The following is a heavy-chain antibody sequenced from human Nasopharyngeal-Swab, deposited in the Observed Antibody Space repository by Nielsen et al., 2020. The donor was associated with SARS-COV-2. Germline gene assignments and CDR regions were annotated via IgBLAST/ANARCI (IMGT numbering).Heavy chain of an antibody. J-gene: IGHJ6*02. CDR3: ARGPGWVVVVVAAISVAGMDV. CDR1: GYTFTSYD. D-gene: IGHD2-15*01. Sequence: ASVKVSCKASGYTFTSYDINWVRQATGQGLEWMGWMNPNSGNTGYAQKFQGRVTMTRTTSISTAYMELSSLRSEDTAVYYCARGPGWVVVVVAAISVAGMDVWGQGTTVTVSS. CDR2: MNPNSGNT. V-gene: IGHV1-8*01.